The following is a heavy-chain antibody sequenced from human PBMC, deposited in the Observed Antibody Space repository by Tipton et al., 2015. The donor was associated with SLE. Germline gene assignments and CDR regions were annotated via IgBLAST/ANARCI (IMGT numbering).Heavy chain of an antibody. Sequence: QVQLVQSGAEVKKPGASVKVSCKASGYTFTTYGVTWVRQAPGQGLEWMGRIIPFLDFPNYAQRFQGRVTITADKSTSTTYMDLSNLRSEDTAVYFCARDHMEVWGQGTLITVSS. J-gene: IGHJ4*02. CDR3: ARDHMEV. D-gene: IGHD3-3*01. V-gene: IGHV1-69*09. CDR1: GYTFTTYG. CDR2: IIPFLDFP.